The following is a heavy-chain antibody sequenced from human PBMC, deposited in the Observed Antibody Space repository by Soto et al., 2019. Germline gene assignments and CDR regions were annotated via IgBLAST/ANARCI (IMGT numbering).Heavy chain of an antibody. CDR1: GGSFSGYY. CDR3: ARGRVGTGTIGRYYYYGMHV. CDR2: INHSGST. V-gene: IGHV4-34*01. D-gene: IGHD1-1*01. J-gene: IGHJ6*02. Sequence: SETLSLTCAVYGGSFSGYYWSWIRQPPGKGLEWIGEINHSGSTNYNPSLKSRVTISVDTSKNQFSLKLSSETAADTAVYYCARGRVGTGTIGRYYYYGMHVWGQGTTVTVSS.